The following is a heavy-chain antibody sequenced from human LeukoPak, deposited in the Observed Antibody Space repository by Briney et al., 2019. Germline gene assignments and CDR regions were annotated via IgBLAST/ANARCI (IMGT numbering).Heavy chain of an antibody. CDR1: GYTFTGYY. CDR2: INPNSGGT. J-gene: IGHJ6*02. V-gene: IGHV1-2*04. D-gene: IGHD3-3*01. CDR3: ARGGPPPTHYVFWIVYYTDSYYGMDV. Sequence: ASVKVSCKASGYTFTGYYMHWVRQAPGQGLEWMGWINPNSGGTNYAQKFQGWVTMTRDTSISTAYMELSRLRSDDTAVYYCARGGPPPTHYVFWIVYYTDSYYGMDVWAQGTTVTVSS.